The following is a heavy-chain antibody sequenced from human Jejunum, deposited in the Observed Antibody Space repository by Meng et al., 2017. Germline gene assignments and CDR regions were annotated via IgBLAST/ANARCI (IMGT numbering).Heavy chain of an antibody. J-gene: IGHJ4*02. Sequence: GESLKISCAASGVTISDHYMDWVRQAPGKGLEWVGHTRNKANHYSTEYAASVRGRFTISRDDSKDPLYLQMNSLKSEDTAVYYCARNDPSGHMFFDLWGQGTLVTVSS. CDR1: GVTISDHY. CDR2: TRNKANHYST. V-gene: IGHV3-72*01. D-gene: IGHD3-22*01. CDR3: ARNDPSGHMFFDL.